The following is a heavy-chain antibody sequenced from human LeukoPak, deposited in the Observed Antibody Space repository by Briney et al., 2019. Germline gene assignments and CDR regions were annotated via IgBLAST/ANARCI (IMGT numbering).Heavy chain of an antibody. CDR3: ARDGDCSGGSCSLGDFDY. CDR2: IRYDGSNK. CDR1: GFTFSSYG. D-gene: IGHD2-15*01. J-gene: IGHJ4*02. Sequence: GGSLRLSCAASGFTFSSYGMHWVRQAPGKGLEWVAFIRYDGSNKYYADSVKGRFTISRDNAKNSLYLQMNSLRAEDTAVYYCARDGDCSGGSCSLGDFDYWGQGTLVTVSS. V-gene: IGHV3-30*02.